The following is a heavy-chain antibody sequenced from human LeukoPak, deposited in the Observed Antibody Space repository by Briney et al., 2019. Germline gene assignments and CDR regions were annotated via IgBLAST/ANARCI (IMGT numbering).Heavy chain of an antibody. J-gene: IGHJ4*02. CDR2: IWYDGSNK. D-gene: IGHD2-2*01. V-gene: IGHV3-33*01. Sequence: PGRSLRLSRAASGFTFSSYGMHWVRQAPGKGLEWVAVIWYDGSNKYYADSVKGRFTISRDNSKNTLYLQMNSLRAEDTAVYYCARKYCSSTSCYWDYWGQGTLVTVSS. CDR1: GFTFSSYG. CDR3: ARKYCSSTSCYWDY.